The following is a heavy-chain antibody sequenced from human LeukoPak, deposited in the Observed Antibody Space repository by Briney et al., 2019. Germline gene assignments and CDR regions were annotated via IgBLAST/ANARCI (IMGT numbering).Heavy chain of an antibody. CDR2: ISSSGSTI. D-gene: IGHD2-21*02. Sequence: GGSLRLSCAASGFTFSSYEMNWVRQAPGKGLEWVSYISSSGSTIYYADSVKGRFTISRDNAKNSLYLQMNSLRAEDTALYYCARVPLSTAYLHYYSMDVWGKGTTVTVSS. V-gene: IGHV3-48*03. J-gene: IGHJ6*03. CDR3: ARVPLSTAYLHYYSMDV. CDR1: GFTFSSYE.